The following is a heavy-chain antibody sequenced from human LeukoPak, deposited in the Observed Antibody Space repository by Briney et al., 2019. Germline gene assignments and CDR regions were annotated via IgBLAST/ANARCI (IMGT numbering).Heavy chain of an antibody. D-gene: IGHD3-16*02. CDR2: IKQDGSET. J-gene: IGHJ4*02. Sequence: GGSLRLSCAASGFTFSNFWMSWVRQAPGKGLEWVANIKQDGSETYHVDSVKGRFTISRDNAKNSLYLQMNSLRAEDTAVYYCAREPSSYYDYVWGSYRYSDYWGQGTLVTVSS. CDR3: AREPSSYYDYVWGSYRYSDY. CDR1: GFTFSNFW. V-gene: IGHV3-7*01.